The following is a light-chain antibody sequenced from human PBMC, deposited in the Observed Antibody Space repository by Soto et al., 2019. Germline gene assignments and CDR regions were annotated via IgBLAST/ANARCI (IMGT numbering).Light chain of an antibody. Sequence: QSALTQPRSVSGSPGQSVTISCTGTSSDVVSWYQQHPDKAPKLIIYYVSQRPSGVPDRFSGSKSGNTASLTISGLQAEDEADYYCCSSAGGFTWVFGGGPKLTVL. CDR3: CSSAGGFTWV. CDR1: SSDVV. V-gene: IGLV2-11*01. J-gene: IGLJ3*02. CDR2: YVS.